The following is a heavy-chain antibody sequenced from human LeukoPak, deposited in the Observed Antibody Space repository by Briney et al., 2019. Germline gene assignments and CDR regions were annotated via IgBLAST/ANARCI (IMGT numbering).Heavy chain of an antibody. Sequence: GGSLRLSCAASGFTFSSYAMHWVRQAPGKGLEWVAVISYDGSNKYYADSVKGRFTISRDNSKNTLYLQMNSLRAEDTAVYYCAKDSNKGSSGYINWFDPWGQGTLVTVSS. CDR2: ISYDGSNK. CDR3: AKDSNKGSSGYINWFDP. D-gene: IGHD3-22*01. CDR1: GFTFSSYA. V-gene: IGHV3-30-3*01. J-gene: IGHJ5*02.